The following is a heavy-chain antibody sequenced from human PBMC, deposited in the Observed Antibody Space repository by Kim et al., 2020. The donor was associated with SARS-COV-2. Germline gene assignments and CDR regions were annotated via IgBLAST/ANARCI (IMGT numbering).Heavy chain of an antibody. V-gene: IGHV1-2*02. CDR2: INPNTGGT. CDR3: AREDGVWQRLLAVYYFDY. CDR1: GYTFTGYY. J-gene: IGHJ4*02. Sequence: ASVKVSCKASGYTFTGYYMHWVRQAPGQGLEWMGWINPNTGGTNYAQKFQGRVTMTRDTSISTAYMELSRLRSDDTAVYYCAREDGVWQRLLAVYYFDYWGQGTLVTVSS. D-gene: IGHD6-25*01.